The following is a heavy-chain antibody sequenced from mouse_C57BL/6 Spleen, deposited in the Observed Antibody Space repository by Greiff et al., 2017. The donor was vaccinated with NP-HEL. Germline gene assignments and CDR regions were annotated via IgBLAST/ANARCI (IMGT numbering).Heavy chain of an antibody. Sequence: VQLQQPGAELVKPGASVKLSCKASGYTFTSYWMHWVKQRPGQGLEWIGMIHPNSGSTNYNEKFKSKATLTVDKSSSTAYMQLRSLTSEDAAVYYCAREGRDYAMDYWGQGTSVTVSS. J-gene: IGHJ4*01. CDR1: GYTFTSYW. D-gene: IGHD3-3*01. CDR2: IHPNSGST. V-gene: IGHV1-64*01. CDR3: AREGRDYAMDY.